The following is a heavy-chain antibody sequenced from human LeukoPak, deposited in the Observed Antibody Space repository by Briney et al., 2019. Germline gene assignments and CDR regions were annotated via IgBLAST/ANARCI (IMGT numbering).Heavy chain of an antibody. CDR1: GGSFSGYY. Sequence: SETLSLTCAVYGGSFSGYYWSWIRQPPGKGLEWIGYIYYSGSTNYNPSLKSRVTISVDTSKNQFSLKLSSVTAADTAVYYCARDGGSKGEVLDYWGQGTLVTVSS. CDR2: IYYSGST. V-gene: IGHV4-59*12. J-gene: IGHJ4*02. CDR3: ARDGGSKGEVLDY. D-gene: IGHD3-16*01.